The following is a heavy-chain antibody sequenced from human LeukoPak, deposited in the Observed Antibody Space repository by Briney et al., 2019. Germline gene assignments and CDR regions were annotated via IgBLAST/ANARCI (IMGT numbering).Heavy chain of an antibody. Sequence: GASVKVSCKASGYTFTGYYMHWVRQAPGQGLEWMGWINPNSGGTNYAQKFQGRVTMTRDTSFSTAYMELSRLRSDDTAVYYCARSPIAENHDAFDIWGQGTMVTVSS. V-gene: IGHV1-2*02. CDR2: INPNSGGT. D-gene: IGHD6-13*01. CDR3: ARSPIAENHDAFDI. CDR1: GYTFTGYY. J-gene: IGHJ3*02.